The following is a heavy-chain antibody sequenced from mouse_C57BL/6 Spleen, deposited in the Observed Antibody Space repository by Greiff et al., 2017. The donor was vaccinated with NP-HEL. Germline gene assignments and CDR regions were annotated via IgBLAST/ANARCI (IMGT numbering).Heavy chain of an antibody. J-gene: IGHJ2*01. Sequence: EVQLQQSGPELVKPGASVKISCKASGYTFTDYYMNWVKQSHGKSLEWIGDINPNNGGTSYNQKFKGKATLTVDKSSSTAYMELRSLTSEDSAVYYCASQAFYDYVYYFDYWGQGTTLTVSS. D-gene: IGHD2-4*01. CDR2: INPNNGGT. V-gene: IGHV1-26*01. CDR1: GYTFTDYY. CDR3: ASQAFYDYVYYFDY.